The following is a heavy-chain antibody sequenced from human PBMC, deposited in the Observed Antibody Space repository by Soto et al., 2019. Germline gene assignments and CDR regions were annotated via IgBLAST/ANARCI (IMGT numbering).Heavy chain of an antibody. CDR3: VTAYSGGWKFDN. J-gene: IGHJ4*02. Sequence: GGSLRLSCAASGFSFSSYAMIWFRQAPGKGLEWVSYITTTGSSTYYLDSVKGRFTITRDNSKNLLYLEMLSLRDEDTAMYYCVTAYSGGWKFDNWGQGALVTVSS. CDR2: ITTTGSST. D-gene: IGHD1-1*01. V-gene: IGHV3-48*02. CDR1: GFSFSSYA.